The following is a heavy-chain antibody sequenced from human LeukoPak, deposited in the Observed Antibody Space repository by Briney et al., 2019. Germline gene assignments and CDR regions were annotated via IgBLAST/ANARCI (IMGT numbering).Heavy chain of an antibody. V-gene: IGHV3-23*01. J-gene: IGHJ4*02. CDR1: GLTFSRYA. D-gene: IGHD5-12*01. Sequence: GGSLRLSCAASGLTFSRYAMSWVRQAPAKGLEWVSVISGSGENTHYADSVKGRFTISRDNSKNTLYLQMNSLRAEETAVYYCARDLRGYSGYDSDFWGQGTLVTVSS. CDR3: ARDLRGYSGYDSDF. CDR2: ISGSGENT.